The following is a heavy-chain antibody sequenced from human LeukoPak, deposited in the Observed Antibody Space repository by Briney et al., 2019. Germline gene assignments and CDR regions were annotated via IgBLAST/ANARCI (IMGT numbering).Heavy chain of an antibody. Sequence: GASVKVSCKASGYTFTTYNIHWVRQAPGQGLEWMAWISPNTGDTKYAQNFQGRASVTRDMSISTAYMELSSLRSDDTAVYYCVRGGGRSWFDYWGQGTLVTVSS. J-gene: IGHJ4*02. D-gene: IGHD3-16*01. CDR3: VRGGGRSWFDY. CDR2: ISPNTGDT. V-gene: IGHV1-2*02. CDR1: GYTFTTYN.